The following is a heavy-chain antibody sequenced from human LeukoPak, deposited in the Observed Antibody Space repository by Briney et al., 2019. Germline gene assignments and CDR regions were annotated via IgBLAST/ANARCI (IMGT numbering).Heavy chain of an antibody. CDR2: INHSGST. CDR1: GGSFSGYY. Sequence: SETLSLTCAVYGGSFSGYYWSWIRQPPGKGLEWIGEINHSGSTNYNPSLKSRVTISVDTSKNQFSLKLSSVTAADTAVYYCASSGSGVNYLRLGSDYFDYRGKGTLVTVSS. J-gene: IGHJ4*02. CDR3: ASSGSGVNYLRLGSDYFDY. D-gene: IGHD2-15*01. V-gene: IGHV4-34*01.